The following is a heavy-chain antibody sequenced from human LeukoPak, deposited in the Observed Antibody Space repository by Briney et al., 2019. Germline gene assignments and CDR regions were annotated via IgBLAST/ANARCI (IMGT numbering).Heavy chain of an antibody. Sequence: ASVKVSCKASGYIFTTYYMHWLRQAPGQGPEWMGIINPRGGSTDYAQKFQGRVTMTTDTSTSTAYMELRSLRSDDTAVYYCARRCYDILTGYPFFDYWGQGTLVTVSS. D-gene: IGHD3-9*01. CDR2: INPRGGST. CDR1: GYIFTTYY. V-gene: IGHV1-46*01. J-gene: IGHJ4*02. CDR3: ARRCYDILTGYPFFDY.